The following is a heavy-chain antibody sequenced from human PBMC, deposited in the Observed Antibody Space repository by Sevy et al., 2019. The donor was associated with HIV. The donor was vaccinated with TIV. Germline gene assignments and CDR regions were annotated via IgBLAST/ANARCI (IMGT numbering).Heavy chain of an antibody. CDR2: INSDGSST. CDR1: GFTFSSYW. V-gene: IGHV3-74*01. J-gene: IGHJ3*02. CDR3: ARVPGGWSSGYYYEPAAFDI. Sequence: GGSLRLSCAASGFTFSSYWMHWVRQAPGKGLVGVSRINSDGSSTSYADSVKGRFTISRDNAKNTLNLKLNSLRAEDTAVYYCARVPGGWSSGYYYEPAAFDIWGQGTMVTVSS. D-gene: IGHD3-22*01.